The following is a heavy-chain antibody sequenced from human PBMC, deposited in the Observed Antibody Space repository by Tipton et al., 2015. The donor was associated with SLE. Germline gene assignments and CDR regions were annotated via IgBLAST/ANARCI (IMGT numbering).Heavy chain of an antibody. CDR2: IYTSEST. CDR3: ARGGTSYYFDY. V-gene: IGHV4-61*02. Sequence: TLSLTCTVSGGSISSGSYYWSWIRQPAGKGLEWVGRIYTSESTNYNPSLKSRVTISVDTSKDQFSLKLSSVTAADTAVYYCARGGTSYYFDYWGQGTLVTVSS. D-gene: IGHD1-1*01. CDR1: GGSISSGSYY. J-gene: IGHJ4*02.